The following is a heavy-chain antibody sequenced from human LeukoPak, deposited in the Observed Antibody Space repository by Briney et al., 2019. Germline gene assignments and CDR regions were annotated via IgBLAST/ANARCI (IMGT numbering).Heavy chain of an antibody. V-gene: IGHV1-8*01. Sequence: ASVKVSCKASGYTFTSYDINWVRQATGQGLEWMGWMNPNSGNTGYAQKFQGRVTMTRNTSISTAYMELSSLRSEDTAVYYCARRGPNSNRRGAHNWFDPRGQGTLVTVSS. CDR3: ARRGPNSNRRGAHNWFDP. CDR1: GYTFTSYD. CDR2: MNPNSGNT. D-gene: IGHD4-11*01. J-gene: IGHJ5*02.